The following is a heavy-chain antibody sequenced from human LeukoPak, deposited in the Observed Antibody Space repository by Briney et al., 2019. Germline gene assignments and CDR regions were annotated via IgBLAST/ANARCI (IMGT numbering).Heavy chain of an antibody. CDR3: ARDAPNNWFDP. V-gene: IGHV1-69*13. CDR1: GGTFSSYA. J-gene: IGHJ5*02. Sequence: GASVKVSCKASGGTFSSYAISWVRQAPGQGLEWMGGIIPIFGTANYAQKFQGRVTITADESTSTAYMELRSLRSDDTAVYYCARDAPNNWFDPWGQGTLVTVSS. CDR2: IIPIFGTA.